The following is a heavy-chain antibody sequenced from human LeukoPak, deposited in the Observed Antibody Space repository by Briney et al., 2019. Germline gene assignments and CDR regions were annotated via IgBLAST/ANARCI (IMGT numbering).Heavy chain of an antibody. J-gene: IGHJ4*02. CDR2: TYYRSKWNN. CDR3: ARSRGAIVDY. CDR1: GDSVSSNSAA. Sequence: SPTLSLTFAISGDSVSSNSAAWNWIRQSPSRGLEWLGRTYYRSKWNNDYALSVKSRIAVNPDTSKNQFSLQLNSVSPEDTAVYYCARSRGAIVDYWGQGTLVAVSS. V-gene: IGHV6-1*01.